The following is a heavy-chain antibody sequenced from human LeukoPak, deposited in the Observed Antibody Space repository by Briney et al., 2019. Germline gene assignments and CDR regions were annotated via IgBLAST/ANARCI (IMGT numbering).Heavy chain of an antibody. J-gene: IGHJ3*02. V-gene: IGHV3-74*01. CDR2: INSDGSST. CDR3: ARGSGSYYGLYAFDI. Sequence: GGSLRLSCAASGFTFSGYWMHWVRQAPGKGLVWVSRINSDGSSTSYADSVKGRFTISRDNAKNTLYLQMNSLRAEDTAVYYCARGSGSYYGLYAFDIWGQGTMVTVSS. CDR1: GFTFSGYW. D-gene: IGHD1-26*01.